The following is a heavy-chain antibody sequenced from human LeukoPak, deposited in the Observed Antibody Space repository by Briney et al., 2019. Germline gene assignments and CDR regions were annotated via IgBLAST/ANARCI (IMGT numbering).Heavy chain of an antibody. CDR2: MYTTGST. CDR1: GGSISSYY. V-gene: IGHV4-4*07. Sequence: PSETLSLTCTVSGGSISSYYWSWIRQPAGKGLEWIGRMYTTGSTNYNPSLQSRVTMSVDTSKNQFSLKLSSVTAADTAVYYCAREDYDSSGYYELYYFDYWGQGTLVTVSS. CDR3: AREDYDSSGYYELYYFDY. D-gene: IGHD3-22*01. J-gene: IGHJ4*02.